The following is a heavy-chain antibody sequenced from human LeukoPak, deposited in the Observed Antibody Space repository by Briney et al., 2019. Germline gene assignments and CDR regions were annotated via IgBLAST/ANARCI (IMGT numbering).Heavy chain of an antibody. CDR1: GGTFSSYA. Sequence: SVKVSCKASGGTFSSYAISWVRQAPGQGLEWMGGIIPIFGTANYAQKFQGRVTITADESTSTAYMELSSLRSEDTAVYYCARVTGSPGDYYYYGMDVWGQGTTVTVFS. CDR2: IIPIFGTA. CDR3: ARVTGSPGDYYYYGMDV. J-gene: IGHJ6*02. V-gene: IGHV1-69*13. D-gene: IGHD3-9*01.